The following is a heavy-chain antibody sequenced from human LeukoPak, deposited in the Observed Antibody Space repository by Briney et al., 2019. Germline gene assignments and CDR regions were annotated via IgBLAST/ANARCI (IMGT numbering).Heavy chain of an antibody. CDR3: ARGGRITMVRGVIIHYYYYMDV. V-gene: IGHV1-2*02. CDR1: GYTFTGYY. CDR2: INPNSGGT. J-gene: IGHJ6*03. Sequence: ASVKVSCKASGYTFTGYYMHGVRQAPGQGPEWMGWINPNSGGTNYAQKFQGRVTMTRDTSISTAYMELSRLRSDDTAVYYCARGGRITMVRGVIIHYYYYMDVWGKGTTVTVSS. D-gene: IGHD3-10*01.